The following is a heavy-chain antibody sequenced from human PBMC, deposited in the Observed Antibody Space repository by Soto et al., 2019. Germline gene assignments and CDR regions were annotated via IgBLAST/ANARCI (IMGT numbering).Heavy chain of an antibody. J-gene: IGHJ3*02. V-gene: IGHV1-8*01. CDR2: MNPNSGNT. D-gene: IGHD1-1*01. CDR1: GYTFTSYD. CDR3: ARGSTETGGFGAFDI. Sequence: QVQLVQSGAEVKKPGASVKVSCKASGYTFTSYDINWVRQATGQGLEWMGWMNPNSGNTGYAQKFQGRGTMTRNTSKSTDHMELSSLRSEDTAVYCCARGSTETGGFGAFDIWGQGTMVTVSS.